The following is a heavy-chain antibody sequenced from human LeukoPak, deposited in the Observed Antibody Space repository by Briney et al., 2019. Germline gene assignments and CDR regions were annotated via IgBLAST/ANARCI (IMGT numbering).Heavy chain of an antibody. J-gene: IGHJ6*03. CDR2: ISGSGGST. V-gene: IGHV3-23*01. CDR3: AKGPIAARPSWYMDV. Sequence: PGGSLRLSCAASGFTFSSYAMSWVRQAPGKVLEWVSAISGSGGSTYYADSVNGRFTISRDNSKNTLYLQTNSLRAEDTAVYYCAKGPIAARPSWYMDVWGKGTTVTVS. D-gene: IGHD6-6*01. CDR1: GFTFSSYA.